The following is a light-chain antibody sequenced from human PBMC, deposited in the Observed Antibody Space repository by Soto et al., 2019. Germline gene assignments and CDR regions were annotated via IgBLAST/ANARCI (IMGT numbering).Light chain of an antibody. V-gene: IGLV2-14*03. CDR1: SSDIGGYNY. J-gene: IGLJ1*01. CDR3: SSYTTGTTPYV. CDR2: DVS. Sequence: QSALTQAASVSGSPGQSITISCTGTSSDIGGYNYVSWYQQHPGKVPKVIIYDVSHRPAGISSRFSGSKSGNTASLTISGLQAADEADYYCSSYTTGTTPYVFGTGTKLTVL.